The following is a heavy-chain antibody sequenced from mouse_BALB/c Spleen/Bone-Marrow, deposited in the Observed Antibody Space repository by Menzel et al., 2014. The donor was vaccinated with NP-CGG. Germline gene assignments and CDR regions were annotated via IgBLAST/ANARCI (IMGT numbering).Heavy chain of an antibody. CDR2: INPGSGGT. D-gene: IGHD3-3*01. V-gene: IGHV1-54*03. CDR3: ARRDDAMDY. J-gene: IGHJ4*01. CDR1: GYAFTNYL. Sequence: VKLQESGAELVRPGTSVKVSCKASGYAFTNYLMEWVKQRPGQGLEWIGVINPGSGGTNYNEKFKGKATLTADKSSSTAYMQLSSLTSDDSAVYFCARRDDAMDYWGQGTSVTVSS.